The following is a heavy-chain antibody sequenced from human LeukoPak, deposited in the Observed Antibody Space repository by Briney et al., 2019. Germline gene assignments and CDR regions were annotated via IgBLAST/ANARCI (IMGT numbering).Heavy chain of an antibody. CDR3: ATSFPYCSVDSCAL. D-gene: IGHD2-15*01. CDR1: GLTFRNYW. J-gene: IGHJ2*01. CDR2: IKPDGGVQ. V-gene: IGHV3-7*01. Sequence: GGSLRLSCAASGLTFRNYWMSWVRQAPGKGLEWAANIKPDGGVQNYVDSVKGRFTITRDNAANSLFLQMNSLRDEDTAVYYCATSFPYCSVDSCALGGRGTLVTVSS.